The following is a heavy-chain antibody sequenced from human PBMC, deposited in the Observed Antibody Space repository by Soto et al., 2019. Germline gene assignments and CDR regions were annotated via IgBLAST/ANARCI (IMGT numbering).Heavy chain of an antibody. CDR1: GGSISSYY. J-gene: IGHJ4*02. V-gene: IGHV4-59*08. CDR3: VRGSGSPTKWGLYYFDY. D-gene: IGHD3-10*01. CDR2: IYYSGST. Sequence: PSETLSLTCTISGGSISSYYWSWIRQPPGKGLEWIGFIYYSGSTNYNPSLKSRVTISVDTSKNRFSLKLRSVTAADTAVYYCVRGSGSPTKWGLYYFDYWGQGTLVTVSS.